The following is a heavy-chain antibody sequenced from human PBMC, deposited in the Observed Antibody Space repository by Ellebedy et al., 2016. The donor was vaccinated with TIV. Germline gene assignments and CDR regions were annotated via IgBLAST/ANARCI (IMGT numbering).Heavy chain of an antibody. CDR1: GGTFSSYA. Sequence: AASVKVSCKASGGTFSSYAISWVRQAPGQGLEWMGRIIPILGIANYAQKFQGRVTITADKSTSTAYMELSSLRSEDTAVYYCARDGWEYYYGMDVWGQGTTVTVSS. V-gene: IGHV1-69*04. CDR2: IIPILGIA. CDR3: ARDGWEYYYGMDV. J-gene: IGHJ6*02. D-gene: IGHD1-26*01.